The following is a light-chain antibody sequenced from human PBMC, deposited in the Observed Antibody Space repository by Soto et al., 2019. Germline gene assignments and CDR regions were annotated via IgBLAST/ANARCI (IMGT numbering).Light chain of an antibody. CDR1: RDIRSR. V-gene: IGKV1-12*01. CDR3: QQANILPPV. J-gene: IGKJ4*01. CDR2: SAT. Sequence: IEMTQSPSSVSASVGDRVTITCRASRDIRSRLAWYQHKPGKAPNLLIYSATTLQSGVPYRFSGSGSGTYFTLTISSLQPEDFATYYCQQANILPPVFGGGTRVEI.